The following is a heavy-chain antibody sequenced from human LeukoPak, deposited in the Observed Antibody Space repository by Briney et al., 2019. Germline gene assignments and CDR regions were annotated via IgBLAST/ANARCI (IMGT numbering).Heavy chain of an antibody. CDR3: AKDHSRSGGAYDY. D-gene: IGHD3-10*01. CDR2: ISWNSGTI. J-gene: IGHJ4*02. Sequence: GGSLRLSCAASGFTFDDYAMHWVRQAPGKGLEWVSGISWNSGTIGYADSVKGRFTISRDNSKNTLYLQMNSLRAEDTAVYYCAKDHSRSGGAYDYWGQGTLVTVSS. CDR1: GFTFDDYA. V-gene: IGHV3-9*01.